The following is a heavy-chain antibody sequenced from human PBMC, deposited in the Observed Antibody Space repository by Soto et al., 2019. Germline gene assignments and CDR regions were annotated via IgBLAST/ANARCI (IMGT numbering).Heavy chain of an antibody. D-gene: IGHD3-22*01. Sequence: GASEKVSCKASGYTFTSYGISWVRQAPGQGLEWMGWISAYNGNTNYAQKLQGRVTMTTDTSTSTAYMELRSLRSDDAAVYYWGGGHDSSGYYYEGGTDYWGQGTLVTVSS. J-gene: IGHJ4*02. V-gene: IGHV1-18*04. CDR3: GGGHDSSGYYYEGGTDY. CDR2: ISAYNGNT. CDR1: GYTFTSYG.